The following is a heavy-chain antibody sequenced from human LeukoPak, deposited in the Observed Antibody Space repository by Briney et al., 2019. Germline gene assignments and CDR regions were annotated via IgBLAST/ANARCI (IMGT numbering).Heavy chain of an antibody. D-gene: IGHD3-10*01. CDR1: GSTFSSYA. V-gene: IGHV3-23*01. CDR2: ISAGGGST. CDR3: ARGGGLLWLGEFPNCFDT. Sequence: GRSLRLSCAASGSTFSSYAMSWVRQAPGKGLEYVSTISAGGGSTFYADSMKGRSTISRDNSRSTVYLQMNSLRVEDTAVYYCARGGGLLWLGEFPNCFDTWGQGTLVTVSS. J-gene: IGHJ5*02.